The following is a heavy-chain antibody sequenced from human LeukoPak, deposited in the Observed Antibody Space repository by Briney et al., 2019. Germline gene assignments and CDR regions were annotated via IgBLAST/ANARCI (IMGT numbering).Heavy chain of an antibody. V-gene: IGHV3-30*18. CDR3: AKSESGYNDYVSGGFDY. J-gene: IGHJ4*02. D-gene: IGHD5-12*01. CDR2: ISYYGGNQ. Sequence: PGGSLRLSCAASGFTFSYYGMHWVRQAPGKGLEWVAVISYYGGNQYYVDSVKGRFTISRDNSKNTLYLQMISLRVEDTAVYYCAKSESGYNDYVSGGFDYWGQGTLVTVSS. CDR1: GFTFSYYG.